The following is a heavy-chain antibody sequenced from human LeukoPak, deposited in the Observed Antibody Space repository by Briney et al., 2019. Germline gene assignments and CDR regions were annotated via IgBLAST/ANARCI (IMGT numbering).Heavy chain of an antibody. CDR2: IYYSGST. V-gene: IGHV4-31*03. CDR3: ASGFGEMATTLQRTFYYYYYGMDV. CDR1: GGSISSGGYY. D-gene: IGHD3-10*01. Sequence: PSQTLSLTCTVSGGSISSGGYYWSWIRQHPGKGLEWIGYIYYSGSTYYNPSLKSRVTISVDTSKNQFSLKLSSVTAADTAVYYCASGFGEMATTLQRTFYYYYYGMDVWGQGTTVTVSS. J-gene: IGHJ6*02.